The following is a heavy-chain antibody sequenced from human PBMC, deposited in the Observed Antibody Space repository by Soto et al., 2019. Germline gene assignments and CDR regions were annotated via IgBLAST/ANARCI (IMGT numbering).Heavy chain of an antibody. Sequence: LSLTCPASGLTFRSYGMHWVRHAPGKLLEWVAVIWYDGSNKYYADSVKGRFTISRDNSKNTLYLQMNSLRAEDTAVYYCARDRDIVVVPAAGGMDVWGQGTTVTGSS. V-gene: IGHV3-33*01. CDR1: GLTFRSYG. J-gene: IGHJ6*02. CDR3: ARDRDIVVVPAAGGMDV. D-gene: IGHD2-2*01. CDR2: IWYDGSNK.